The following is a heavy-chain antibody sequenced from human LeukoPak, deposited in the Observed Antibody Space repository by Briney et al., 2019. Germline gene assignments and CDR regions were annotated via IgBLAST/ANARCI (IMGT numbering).Heavy chain of an antibody. Sequence: GRSLGLSCAASGFTFSSYAMHWVRQAPGKGLEWVAVISYDGSNKYYADSVKGRFTISRDNSKNTLYLQMNSLRAEDTAVYYCAHIVGATYVFSGYFDYWGQGTLVTVSS. CDR1: GFTFSSYA. D-gene: IGHD1-26*01. J-gene: IGHJ4*02. CDR2: ISYDGSNK. CDR3: AHIVGATYVFSGYFDY. V-gene: IGHV3-30-3*01.